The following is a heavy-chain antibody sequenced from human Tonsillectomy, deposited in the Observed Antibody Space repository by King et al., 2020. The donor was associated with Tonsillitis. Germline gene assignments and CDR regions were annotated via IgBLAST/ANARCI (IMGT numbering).Heavy chain of an antibody. CDR3: ASMAYGDYIFGYYSYYMDV. CDR2: INHSGIP. V-gene: IGHV4-34*01. J-gene: IGHJ6*03. CDR1: GGSFSAYY. D-gene: IGHD3-3*02. Sequence: VQLQQWGAGLLKPSETLSLTCVVSGGSFSAYYWSWIRQPPGKGLEWIGEINHSGIPTYNPSLKSRVTISVDTSKNQFSLKLSSVTAADTAVYYCASMAYGDYIFGYYSYYMDVWGKGTTVTVSS.